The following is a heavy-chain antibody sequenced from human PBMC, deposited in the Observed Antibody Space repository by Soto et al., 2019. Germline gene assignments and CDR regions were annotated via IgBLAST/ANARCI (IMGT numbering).Heavy chain of an antibody. V-gene: IGHV1-69*12. CDR1: GGTFSSYA. CDR2: IIPIFGTA. Sequence: QVQLVQSGAEVKKPGSSVKVSCKASGGTFSSYAISWVRQAPGQGLEWMGGIIPIFGTADYAQKFQGRVTITANESTSTAYMELGSLRSEATAVYYCASHYDSSGYYYRGLDYWGQGTLVTVSS. CDR3: ASHYDSSGYYYRGLDY. J-gene: IGHJ4*02. D-gene: IGHD3-22*01.